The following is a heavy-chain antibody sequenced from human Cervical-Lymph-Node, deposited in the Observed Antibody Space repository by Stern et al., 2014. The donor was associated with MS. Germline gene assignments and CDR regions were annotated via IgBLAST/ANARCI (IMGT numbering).Heavy chain of an antibody. CDR1: GGSIINYY. J-gene: IGHJ5*02. CDR2: IYYTGRT. V-gene: IGHV4-59*01. D-gene: IGHD6-13*01. CDR3: ARDSSDTWYGPIDA. Sequence: QVQLQESGPGLVQPSGTLCLTCAVSGGSIINYYWSWIRQTPGKGLEWVGSIYYTGRTNYNPALKSLVTISVDTSKNQLSLMLRSLAAADTAVYYWARDSSDTWYGPIDAWGQGTQVIVSS.